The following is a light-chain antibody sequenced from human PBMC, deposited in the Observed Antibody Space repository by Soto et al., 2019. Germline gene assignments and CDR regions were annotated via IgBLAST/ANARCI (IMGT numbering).Light chain of an antibody. J-gene: IGKJ1*01. CDR1: QSIGIW. CDR3: QQYRDYSWT. V-gene: IGKV1-5*03. Sequence: IQMTQSPSTVSASVGDRVAISCRASQSIGIWLAWYQQKPGKAPRFLNYTASTLLGGVPSRFSGSGSGTEFTLTISSLQPDDFATYYCQQYRDYSWTFGQGTKVEIK. CDR2: TAS.